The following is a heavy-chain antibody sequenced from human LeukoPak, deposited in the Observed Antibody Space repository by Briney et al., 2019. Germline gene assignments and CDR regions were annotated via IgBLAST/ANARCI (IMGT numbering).Heavy chain of an antibody. J-gene: IGHJ4*02. Sequence: HPGGSLRLSCAASGFTFDDYAMHWVRQAPGKGLEWVSGISWNSGSIGYADSVKGRFTISRDNAKNSLYLQMNSLRAEDTALYYCAKDIESYGDFGTTTNFDYWGQGTLVTVSS. CDR3: AKDIESYGDFGTTTNFDY. V-gene: IGHV3-9*01. CDR2: ISWNSGSI. CDR1: GFTFDDYA. D-gene: IGHD4-17*01.